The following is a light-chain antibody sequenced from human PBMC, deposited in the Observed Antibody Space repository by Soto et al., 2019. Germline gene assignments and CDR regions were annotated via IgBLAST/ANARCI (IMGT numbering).Light chain of an antibody. CDR3: QQRRNSWT. CDR2: DAS. Sequence: EIVLTQSPATLSLSPGERATLSCRASQSVSSYLAWYQQKPGQAPRLLIYDASNRATGIPARFSGRGSGTDFTLTISRLEPEDFAVYYCQQRRNSWTFGQGTKVAIK. CDR1: QSVSSY. J-gene: IGKJ1*01. V-gene: IGKV3-11*01.